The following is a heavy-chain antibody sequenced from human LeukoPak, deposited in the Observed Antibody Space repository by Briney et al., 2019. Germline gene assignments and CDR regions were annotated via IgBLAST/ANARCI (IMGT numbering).Heavy chain of an antibody. CDR1: GGSTSSYY. CDR3: ARHGYSGSYFGY. J-gene: IGHJ4*02. CDR2: VYYSGTT. Sequence: PSETLSLTCTVSGGSTSSYYWSWIRQPPGKGLEWIGYVYYSGTTNYNPSLKSRITISVDTSKDQFSLKLSSVTAADTAVYYCARHGYSGSYFGYWGQGTLVTVSS. V-gene: IGHV4-59*01. D-gene: IGHD1-26*01.